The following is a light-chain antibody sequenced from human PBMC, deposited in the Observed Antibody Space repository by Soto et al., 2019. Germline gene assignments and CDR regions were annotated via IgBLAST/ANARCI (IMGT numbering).Light chain of an antibody. CDR3: QQYYGSWT. CDR2: GAS. J-gene: IGKJ1*01. CDR1: RNIFYSSNNEDY. Sequence: DIVMTQSPDSLAVSLGERATINCKSSRNIFYSSNNEDYLSWYQQKPGQPPKLPFYGASIRQSGVPDRFSGSGSGTDFTLTISSLQAEDVAVYYCQQYYGSWTFGQGTKVEIK. V-gene: IGKV4-1*01.